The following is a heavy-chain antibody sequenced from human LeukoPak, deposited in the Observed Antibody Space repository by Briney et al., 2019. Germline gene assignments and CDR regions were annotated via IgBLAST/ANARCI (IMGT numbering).Heavy chain of an antibody. Sequence: GGSLRLFCTASGFTFNGYSMNWVRQAPGKGLEWVSSISTSSSYIYYADSVKGRFTISRNNPKNSLYLQMNSLRAEDTAVYYCARNRGDPSYFDYWGQGTLVTVSS. J-gene: IGHJ4*02. V-gene: IGHV3-21*01. D-gene: IGHD4-17*01. CDR1: GFTFNGYS. CDR2: ISTSSSYI. CDR3: ARNRGDPSYFDY.